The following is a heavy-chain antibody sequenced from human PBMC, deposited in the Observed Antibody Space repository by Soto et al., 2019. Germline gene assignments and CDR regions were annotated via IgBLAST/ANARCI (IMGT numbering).Heavy chain of an antibody. V-gene: IGHV5-10-1*01. CDR1: GYSFTSYW. CDR2: IDPSDSYT. CDR3: ARHAGLTIFGVVITGMDV. D-gene: IGHD3-3*01. J-gene: IGHJ6*02. Sequence: PGESLKISCKGSGYSFTSYWISWVRQMPGKGLEWMGRIDPSDSYTNYSPSFQGHVTISADKSISTAYLQWSSLKASDTAMYYCARHAGLTIFGVVITGMDVWGQGTTVTVSS.